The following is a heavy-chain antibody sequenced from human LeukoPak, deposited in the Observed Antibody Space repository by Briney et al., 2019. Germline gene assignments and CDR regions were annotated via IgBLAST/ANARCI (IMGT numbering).Heavy chain of an antibody. Sequence: PGGSLRPSCAASGFTFSSYAMHWVRQAPGKGLEWVAVISYDGSNKYYADSVKGRFTISRDNSKNTLYLQMNSLRAEDTAVYYCARSATTTPSWRYYDFWSGYYSYVGTWFDPWGQGTLVTVSS. J-gene: IGHJ5*02. CDR2: ISYDGSNK. D-gene: IGHD3-3*01. V-gene: IGHV3-30-3*01. CDR1: GFTFSSYA. CDR3: ARSATTTPSWRYYDFWSGYYSYVGTWFDP.